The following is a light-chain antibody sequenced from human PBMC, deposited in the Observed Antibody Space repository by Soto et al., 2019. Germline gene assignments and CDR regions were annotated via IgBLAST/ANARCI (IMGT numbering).Light chain of an antibody. CDR2: GAS. J-gene: IGKJ3*01. Sequence: EIVLTQSPGTLSLSPGERATLSCRASQTLSSAFLAWYQQKPGQAPRLLIYGASRRATGISDRFSGSGSGTDFSLTISRLEPEDFAVYYCQQYAGSPPFTFGPGTKVDI. V-gene: IGKV3-20*01. CDR3: QQYAGSPPFT. CDR1: QTLSSAF.